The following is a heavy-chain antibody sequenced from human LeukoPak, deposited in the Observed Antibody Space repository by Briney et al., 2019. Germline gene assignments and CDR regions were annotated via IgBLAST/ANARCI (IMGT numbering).Heavy chain of an antibody. CDR2: IYHSGST. D-gene: IGHD1-26*01. CDR1: GYSISSGYY. CDR3: ASSYSGSYPQGYYYYYMDV. J-gene: IGHJ6*03. V-gene: IGHV4-38-2*02. Sequence: SETLSLTCTVSGYSISSGYYWGWIRQPPGKGLEWIGSIYHSGSTYYNPSLKSRVTISVDTSKNQFSLELSSVTAADTAVYYCASSYSGSYPQGYYYYYMDVWGKGTAVTVSS.